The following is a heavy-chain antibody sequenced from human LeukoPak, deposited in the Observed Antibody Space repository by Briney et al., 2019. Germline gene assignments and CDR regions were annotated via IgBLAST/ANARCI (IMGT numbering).Heavy chain of an antibody. CDR1: GYTFTGYY. CDR3: AWVPGYCSGGSCPGDY. J-gene: IGHJ4*02. D-gene: IGHD2-15*01. CDR2: IIPIFGTA. Sequence: GASVKVSCKASGYTFTGYYMHWVRQAPGQGLEWMGGIIPIFGTANYAQKFQGRVTITADESTSTAYMELSSLRSEDTAVYYCAWVPGYCSGGSCPGDYWGQGTLVTVSS. V-gene: IGHV1-69*13.